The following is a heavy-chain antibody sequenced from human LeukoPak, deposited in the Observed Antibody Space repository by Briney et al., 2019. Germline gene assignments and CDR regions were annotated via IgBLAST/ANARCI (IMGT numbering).Heavy chain of an antibody. CDR1: GFTFSSYG. J-gene: IGHJ6*03. Sequence: GGSLRLSCAASGFTFSSYGMAWVRQAPGKGLEWVSAISGSGGSTYYADSVKGRFTISRDNSKNTLYLQMNSLRAEDTAVYYCASLRYYYGSGREYYYYMDVWGKGTTVTISS. CDR3: ASLRYYYGSGREYYYYMDV. CDR2: ISGSGGST. V-gene: IGHV3-23*01. D-gene: IGHD3-10*01.